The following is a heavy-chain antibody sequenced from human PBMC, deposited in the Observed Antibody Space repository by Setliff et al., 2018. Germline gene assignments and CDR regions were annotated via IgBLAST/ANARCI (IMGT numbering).Heavy chain of an antibody. V-gene: IGHV4-34*01. CDR1: GVSFSGYF. CDR3: ARGGGPQLGD. CDR2: INESGDT. D-gene: IGHD1-1*01. J-gene: IGHJ4*02. Sequence: PSETLSLTCAIYGVSFSGYFWSWVRQSPGKGLEWIGEINESGDTNYNPSLKSRVTISVDTSRNQFSLNLNSVTATDTGVYYCARGGGPQLGDWGRGTLVT.